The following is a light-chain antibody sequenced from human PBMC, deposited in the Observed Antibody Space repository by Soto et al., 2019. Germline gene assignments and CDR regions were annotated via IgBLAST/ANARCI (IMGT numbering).Light chain of an antibody. CDR3: QQYENLPT. J-gene: IGKJ5*01. V-gene: IGKV1-33*01. CDR2: DAS. Sequence: IHMTQSASPLSASVANRATIACQASQNINNYLNWYQQQPGRAPQLLIYDASNLEAGVPSRFRGSGSGTDFTFTISRLKPEDIATYYCQQYENLPTFGQGTRLEIK. CDR1: QNINNY.